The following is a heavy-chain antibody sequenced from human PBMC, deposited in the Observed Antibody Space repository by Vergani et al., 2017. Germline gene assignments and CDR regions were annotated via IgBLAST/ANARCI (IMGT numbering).Heavy chain of an antibody. J-gene: IGHJ4*02. CDR2: ISSSSSYI. CDR3: ARGRQTYYYDSSGYYSFLFDY. Sequence: EVQLVESGGGLVKPGGSLRLSCAASGFTFSSYSMNWVRQAPGKGLEWVSSISSSSSYIYYADSVKGRFTISRDNAKNSLYLQMNSLRAEDTAVYYCARGRQTYYYDSSGYYSFLFDYWGQGTLVTVSS. V-gene: IGHV3-21*01. D-gene: IGHD3-22*01. CDR1: GFTFSSYS.